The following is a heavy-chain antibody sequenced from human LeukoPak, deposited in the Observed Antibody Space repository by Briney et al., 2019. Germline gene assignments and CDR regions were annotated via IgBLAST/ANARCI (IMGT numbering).Heavy chain of an antibody. CDR1: GFTFSIYA. J-gene: IGHJ4*02. D-gene: IGHD6-19*01. CDR3: AKAPGVAGTRDYYFEY. CDR2: ISGSGGST. Sequence: GGSLRLSCAASGFTFSIYAMSWVRQAPGKGLEWVSAISGSGGSTYYADSVKGRFTISRDNSKSTLYLQMNNLRAEDTAVYYCAKAPGVAGTRDYYFEYGGQGTLVTVSS. V-gene: IGHV3-23*01.